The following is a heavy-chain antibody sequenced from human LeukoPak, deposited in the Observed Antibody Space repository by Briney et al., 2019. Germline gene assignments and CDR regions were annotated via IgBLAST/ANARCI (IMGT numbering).Heavy chain of an antibody. CDR2: MNPNSGNT. Sequence: ASVKVSCKATGYTFTSYDINWVRQATGQGLEWMGWMNPNSGNTGYAQKFQGRVTMTRNTSISTAYMGLSSLRSEDTAVYYCARVTTVAWFDPWGQGTLVTVSS. J-gene: IGHJ5*02. CDR3: ARVTTVAWFDP. D-gene: IGHD4-11*01. CDR1: GYTFTSYD. V-gene: IGHV1-8*01.